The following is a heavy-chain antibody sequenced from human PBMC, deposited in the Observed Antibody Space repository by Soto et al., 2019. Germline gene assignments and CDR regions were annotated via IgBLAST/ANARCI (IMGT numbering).Heavy chain of an antibody. V-gene: IGHV5-51*01. CDR1: GYSFTSYW. Sequence: PGESLKISCKGSGYSFTSYWIGWVRQVPGKGLEWMGIIYPGDSDTRYSPSFQGQVTISADKSISTAYLQWSSLKASDTAMYYCAREETQTGTKGAGIYYYYYGMDVWGQGTTVTVS. CDR3: AREETQTGTKGAGIYYYYYGMDV. CDR2: IYPGDSDT. D-gene: IGHD1-1*01. J-gene: IGHJ6*02.